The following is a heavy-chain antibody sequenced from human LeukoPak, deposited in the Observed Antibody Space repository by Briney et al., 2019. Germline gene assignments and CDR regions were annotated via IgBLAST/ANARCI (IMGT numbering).Heavy chain of an antibody. J-gene: IGHJ4*02. CDR2: ISGSGGST. CDR1: GFTFSSYA. D-gene: IGHD2-15*01. V-gene: IGHV3-23*01. CDR3: AKESTRYCSGGSCYSNY. Sequence: GGSLRLSCAASGFTFSSYAMSWVRQAPGKGLEWVSAISGSGGSTYYADSVKGRFTISRDNSKNTLYLQMNSLRAEDTAVYYCAKESTRYCSGGSCYSNYWGQGTLVTVSS.